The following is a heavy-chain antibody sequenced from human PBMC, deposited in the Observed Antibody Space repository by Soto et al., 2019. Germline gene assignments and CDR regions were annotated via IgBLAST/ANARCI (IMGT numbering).Heavy chain of an antibody. CDR1: GGSVSSGSYY. D-gene: IGHD1-26*01. J-gene: IGHJ4*02. CDR3: ARVRGSYYYFDY. CDR2: IYYSGGT. Sequence: SETLSLTCTVSGGSVSSGSYYWSWIRQPPGKGLEWIGYIYYSGGTNYNPSLKSRVTISVDTSKNQFSLKLSSVTAADTAVYYCARVRGSYYYFDYWGQGTLVTVSS. V-gene: IGHV4-61*01.